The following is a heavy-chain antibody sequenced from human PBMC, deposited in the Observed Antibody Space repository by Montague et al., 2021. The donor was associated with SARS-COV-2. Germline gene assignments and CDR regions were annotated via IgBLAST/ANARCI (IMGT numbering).Heavy chain of an antibody. D-gene: IGHD3-10*01. V-gene: IGHV3-21*01. CDR2: ISSSSSYI. CDR3: ARSHELWFGENPQGPGAFDI. CDR1: GFTFSSYS. Sequence: SLRLSCPASGFTFSSYSMNWDRQAPGKGLEWVSSISSSSSYIYYADSVKGRFTISRDNAKNSLYLQMNSLRAEDTAVYYCARSHELWFGENPQGPGAFDIWGQGTMVTVSS. J-gene: IGHJ3*02.